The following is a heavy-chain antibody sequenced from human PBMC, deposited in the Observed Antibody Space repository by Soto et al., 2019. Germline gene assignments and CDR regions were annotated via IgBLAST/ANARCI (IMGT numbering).Heavy chain of an antibody. J-gene: IGHJ4*02. V-gene: IGHV3-33*01. CDR1: GFMFRSYG. Sequence: GGSLRLSCAASGFMFRSYGMHWVRQAPGKGLEWVAVIWYDGSNKNYADSVKGRFTITRDNSKNTLYLQMNSLRAEDTAVYYCASSICWGQGTLVTVSS. CDR3: ASSIC. CDR2: IWYDGSNK.